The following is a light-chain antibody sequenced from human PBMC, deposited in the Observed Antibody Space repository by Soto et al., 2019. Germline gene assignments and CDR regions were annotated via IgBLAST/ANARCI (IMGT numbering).Light chain of an antibody. CDR1: QSVSSY. V-gene: IGKV3-11*01. J-gene: IGKJ1*01. CDR3: QQYSIYPWT. CDR2: DAS. Sequence: EFVLTQSPGTLSLSPGERATLSCRASQSVSSYLAWYQQKPGQAPRLLIYDASSMATGIPARFSGSGSGTEFTLTISSLQPDDFATYYCQQYSIYPWTFGQGTKGDIK.